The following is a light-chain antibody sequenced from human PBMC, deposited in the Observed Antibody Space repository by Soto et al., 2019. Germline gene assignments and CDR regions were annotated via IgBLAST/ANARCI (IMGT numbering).Light chain of an antibody. J-gene: IGKJ1*01. V-gene: IGKV3-15*01. CDR1: QSVSSN. Sequence: EIVMTQSPATLSVSPGERATLSCRASQSVSSNLAWYQQKPGQAPRLLIYGASTRATGIPARFSGSGSGTEFTLTISSLQSEDFAVYYCQQYCGSPRPVGQGPKV. CDR2: GAS. CDR3: QQYCGSPRP.